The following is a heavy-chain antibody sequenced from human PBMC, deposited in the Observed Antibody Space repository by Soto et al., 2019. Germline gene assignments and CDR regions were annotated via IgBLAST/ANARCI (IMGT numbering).Heavy chain of an antibody. Sequence: QVQLVQSGPEVKKPGASVKVSCKTSGYTFTNYAMHWVRQAPGQRLEWMGWISVNGNTDYSQKFQGRVTITRDTSASTSYMELSSLGSEDTAVYYCARENPPAAGSYYDYWGQGTLVTVSS. J-gene: IGHJ4*02. CDR1: GYTFTNYA. D-gene: IGHD6-13*01. V-gene: IGHV1-3*01. CDR2: ISVNGNT. CDR3: ARENPPAAGSYYDY.